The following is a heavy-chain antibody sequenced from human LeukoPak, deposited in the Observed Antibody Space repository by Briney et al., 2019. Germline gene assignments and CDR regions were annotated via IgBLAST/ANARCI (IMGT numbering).Heavy chain of an antibody. J-gene: IGHJ6*02. CDR1: GFTFSSYE. CDR2: IKSRTDGGTI. D-gene: IGHD3-22*01. CDR3: TTLKYYDNSGYYYTDYYYAMDV. V-gene: IGHV3-15*01. Sequence: GGSLRLSCAASGFTFSSYEMNWVRQAPAQGLEWVGRIKSRTDGGTIDYAGPVKGRFTISRDDSKNTLYLQLNSLKTGDTAVYFCTTLKYYDNSGYYYTDYYYAMDVWGQGTTVTVSS.